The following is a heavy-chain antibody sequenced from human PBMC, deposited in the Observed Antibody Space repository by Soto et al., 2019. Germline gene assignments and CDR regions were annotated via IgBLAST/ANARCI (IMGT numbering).Heavy chain of an antibody. D-gene: IGHD3-9*01. Sequence: PGGSLRLSRAASGFTFSSYAMSWVRQAPGKGLEWVSAISGSGGSTYYADSVKGRFTISRDNSKNTLYLQMNSLRAEDTAVYYCAKESDILTGYQEVFDYWGQGTLVTVSS. CDR3: AKESDILTGYQEVFDY. V-gene: IGHV3-23*01. CDR1: GFTFSSYA. CDR2: ISGSGGST. J-gene: IGHJ4*02.